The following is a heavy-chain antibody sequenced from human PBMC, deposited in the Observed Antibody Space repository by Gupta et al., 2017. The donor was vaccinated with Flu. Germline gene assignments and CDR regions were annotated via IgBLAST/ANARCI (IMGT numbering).Heavy chain of an antibody. CDR3: ATPGDYGGGWNY. J-gene: IGHJ4*02. Sequence: QVQLQQWDAGLLKPSETLSLTCAVYGGSFSGYYWSWIRQPPGKGLEWIGEINHSGSTNYNPSLNRRVTISVDTSKNQFSLKLSSVTAADTAVYYCATPGDYGGGWNYWGQGTLVTVSS. CDR1: GGSFSGYY. D-gene: IGHD4-17*01. CDR2: INHSGST. V-gene: IGHV4-34*01.